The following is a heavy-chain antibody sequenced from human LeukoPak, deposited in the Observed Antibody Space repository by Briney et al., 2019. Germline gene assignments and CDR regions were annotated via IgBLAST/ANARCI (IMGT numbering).Heavy chain of an antibody. CDR3: ARRAHYFDGSGYYGGFDY. CDR2: IYPGDSDT. D-gene: IGHD3-22*01. V-gene: IGHV5-51*01. Sequence: GESLKISCKGSGYSFTTYWIGWVRQMPGKGLGWMAIIYPGDSDTRYSPSFQGQVTISADKSISTAYLQWSSLKASDTAIYYCARRAHYFDGSGYYGGFDYWGQGTLVTVSS. J-gene: IGHJ4*02. CDR1: GYSFTTYW.